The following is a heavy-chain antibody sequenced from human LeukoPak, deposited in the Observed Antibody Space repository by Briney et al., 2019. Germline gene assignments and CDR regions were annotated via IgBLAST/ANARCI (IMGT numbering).Heavy chain of an antibody. Sequence: GGARKISCKGSGYRFTNYWIGWVRHVPGQGLEWVGIVYPGDSDPKYSPSFQGQVTISADKSISAAYLQWSSLKASDTAMYYCARQDIGTAYCSGDSCKPRGLYYFDYWGQGTLVTVSS. J-gene: IGHJ4*02. CDR1: GYRFTNYW. CDR3: ARQDIGTAYCSGDSCKPRGLYYFDY. V-gene: IGHV5-51*01. CDR2: VYPGDSDP. D-gene: IGHD2-15*01.